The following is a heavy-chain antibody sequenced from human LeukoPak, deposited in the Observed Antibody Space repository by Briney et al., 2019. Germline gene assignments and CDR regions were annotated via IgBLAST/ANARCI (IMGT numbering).Heavy chain of an antibody. J-gene: IGHJ4*02. CDR3: ASRITMIVVVKEHY. Sequence: GGXLRLSCAASGFTFSSYAMSWVRQAPGKGLEWVSAISGSGGSTYYADSVKGRFTISRDNSKNTLYLQMNSLRAEDTAVYYCASRITMIVVVKEHYWGQGTLVTVSS. V-gene: IGHV3-23*01. D-gene: IGHD3-22*01. CDR2: ISGSGGST. CDR1: GFTFSSYA.